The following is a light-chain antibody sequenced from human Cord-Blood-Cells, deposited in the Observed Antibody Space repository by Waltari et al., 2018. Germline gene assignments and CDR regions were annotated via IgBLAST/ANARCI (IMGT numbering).Light chain of an antibody. Sequence: IVFTQSQATLSFSPGGRATVSCRASQSVSSYLAWYQQKAGQAPRLLIYDASNRATGIPARFSGSGSGTDFTLTISSLEPEDFAVYYCQQRSNWPPTFGPGTKVEIK. CDR1: QSVSSY. CDR2: DAS. CDR3: QQRSNWPPT. V-gene: IGKV3-11*01. J-gene: IGKJ1*01.